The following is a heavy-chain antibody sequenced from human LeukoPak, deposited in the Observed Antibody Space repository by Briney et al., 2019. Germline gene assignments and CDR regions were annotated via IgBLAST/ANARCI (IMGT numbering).Heavy chain of an antibody. CDR1: GGSLSGYY. CDR2: INHSGTT. V-gene: IGHV4-34*01. D-gene: IGHD6-13*01. J-gene: IGHJ4*02. CDR3: ARGDRYSSSWPFDF. Sequence: KPSETLSLTCAVYGGSLSGYYWSWIRQPPGKGLEWNGEINHSGTTNYNPSLKRRVTISVDTSKNQFYLKLSSVTAADTAVYYCARGDRYSSSWPFDFWGQGTLVTVSS.